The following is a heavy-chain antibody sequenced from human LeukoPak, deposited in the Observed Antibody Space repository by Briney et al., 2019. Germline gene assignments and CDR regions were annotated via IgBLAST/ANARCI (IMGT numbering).Heavy chain of an antibody. D-gene: IGHD6-13*01. J-gene: IGHJ3*02. V-gene: IGHV4-59*12. CDR3: ARETAAAGTTILHAFDI. CDR2: IYYSGSI. CDR1: GGSISTYY. Sequence: SETLSLTCTVSGGSISTYYWSWIRQSPGKGLEWIGHIYYSGSIKYNPSLKSRVTISLDTSKNQFSLKLTSVTAADTAVYYCARETAAAGTTILHAFDIWGQGTMVTVSS.